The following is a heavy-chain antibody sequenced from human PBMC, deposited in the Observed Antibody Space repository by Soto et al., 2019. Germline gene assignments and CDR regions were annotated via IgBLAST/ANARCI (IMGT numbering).Heavy chain of an antibody. D-gene: IGHD3-10*01. Sequence: QVQLQQWGAGLLKPSETLSLTCAVYGGSFSGYYWSWIRQPPGKGLEWIGEINHSGSTNYNPSLKSRVTMSVDTSKNQFSLKLSSVTAADTAVYYCARRRGSMVRGVNNWFDPWGQGTLVTVSS. CDR2: INHSGST. CDR1: GGSFSGYY. CDR3: ARRRGSMVRGVNNWFDP. V-gene: IGHV4-34*01. J-gene: IGHJ5*02.